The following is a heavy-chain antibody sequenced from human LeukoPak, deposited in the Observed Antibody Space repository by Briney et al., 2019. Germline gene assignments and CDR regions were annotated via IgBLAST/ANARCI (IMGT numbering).Heavy chain of an antibody. CDR3: AKGSRLRRPDGFDI. Sequence: PGRSLRLSCAASGFTFEDYVMHWVRQAPGKGLEWVSGINWNSGNIGYADSLKGRFTISRDNGKNSLYLQMNSLRAEDMALYYCAKGSRLRRPDGFDIWGQGTMVTVSS. CDR2: INWNSGNI. CDR1: GFTFEDYV. V-gene: IGHV3-9*03. D-gene: IGHD5-18*01. J-gene: IGHJ3*02.